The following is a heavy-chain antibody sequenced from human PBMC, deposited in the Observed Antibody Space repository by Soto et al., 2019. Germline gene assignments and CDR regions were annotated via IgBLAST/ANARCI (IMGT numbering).Heavy chain of an antibody. J-gene: IGHJ6*02. CDR1: GFTFSSYW. V-gene: IGHV3-7*01. Sequence: GSLRLSCAASGFTFSSYWMSWVRQAPGKGLEWVANIKQDGSEKYYVDSVKGRFTISRDNAKNSLYLQMNSLRAEDTAVYYCARDHNDFWSGYRYGMDVWGQGTTVTVSS. CDR2: IKQDGSEK. D-gene: IGHD3-3*01. CDR3: ARDHNDFWSGYRYGMDV.